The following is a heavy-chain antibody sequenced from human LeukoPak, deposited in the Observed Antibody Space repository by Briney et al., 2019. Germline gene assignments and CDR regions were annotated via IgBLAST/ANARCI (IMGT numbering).Heavy chain of an antibody. CDR2: IYYSGST. Sequence: PSQTLSLTCTVSTGSISSYYWSWIRQPPGKGLEWIGSIYYSGSTTYNTSLKSRVTISVDTSKNQFSLKLSSVTAADTAVYYCAGPMIGSVGDAFDIWGQGTMVTVSS. D-gene: IGHD3-22*01. V-gene: IGHV4-59*01. J-gene: IGHJ3*02. CDR1: TGSISSYY. CDR3: AGPMIGSVGDAFDI.